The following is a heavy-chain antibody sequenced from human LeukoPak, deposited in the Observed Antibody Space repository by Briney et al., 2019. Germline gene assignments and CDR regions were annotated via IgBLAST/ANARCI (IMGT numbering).Heavy chain of an antibody. CDR2: IYYSGST. Sequence: SETLSLTCTVSGGSISSSSYYWGWIRQPPGKGLEWIGSIYYSGSTYYNPSLKSRVTISVDTSKNQFSLKLSSVTAADTAVYYCARGTRGSSGNWFDPWGQGTLVTVSS. CDR1: GGSISSSSYY. V-gene: IGHV4-39*01. D-gene: IGHD2-8*02. CDR3: ARGTRGSSGNWFDP. J-gene: IGHJ5*02.